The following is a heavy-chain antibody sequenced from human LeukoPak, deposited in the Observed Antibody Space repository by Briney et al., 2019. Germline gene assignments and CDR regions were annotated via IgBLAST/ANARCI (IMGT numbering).Heavy chain of an antibody. CDR3: AIRDLDCSSTSCSDY. Sequence: SETLSLTCTVSGYSISSGYYWGWIRQPPGKGLEWIGSIYHSGSTYYNPSLKSRVTISVDTSKNQFSLKLSSVTAADTAVYYCAIRDLDCSSTSCSDYWGQGTLVTVSS. V-gene: IGHV4-38-2*02. CDR2: IYHSGST. D-gene: IGHD2-2*01. CDR1: GYSISSGYY. J-gene: IGHJ4*02.